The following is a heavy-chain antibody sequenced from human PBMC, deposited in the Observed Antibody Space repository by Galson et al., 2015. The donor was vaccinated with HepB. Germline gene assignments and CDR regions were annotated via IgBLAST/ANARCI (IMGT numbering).Heavy chain of an antibody. CDR1: GFTFSGSA. J-gene: IGHJ4*02. V-gene: IGHV3-73*01. Sequence: SLRLSCAASGFTFSGSAMHWVRQASGKGLEWVGRIRSKANSYATAYAASVKGRFTISRDDSKNMAYLQMNSLKTEDTAVYYCTRPPSREQWLANWGQGTLVTVSS. CDR2: IRSKANSYAT. CDR3: TRPPSREQWLAN. D-gene: IGHD6-19*01.